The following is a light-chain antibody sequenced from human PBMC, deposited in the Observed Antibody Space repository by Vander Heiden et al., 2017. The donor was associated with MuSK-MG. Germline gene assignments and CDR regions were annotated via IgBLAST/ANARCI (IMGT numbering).Light chain of an antibody. CDR3: QQSYSTPST. CDR1: QSISSY. Sequence: DIQMTQSPSSLSASVGDRVTITCRASQSISSYLNWYQQKPGKAPKLLIYAASSLQSGVPSRFSGSGSGTDFTLTISSLQPEDFATYYCQQSYSTPSTLGGGTKVEIK. V-gene: IGKV1-39*01. J-gene: IGKJ4*01. CDR2: AAS.